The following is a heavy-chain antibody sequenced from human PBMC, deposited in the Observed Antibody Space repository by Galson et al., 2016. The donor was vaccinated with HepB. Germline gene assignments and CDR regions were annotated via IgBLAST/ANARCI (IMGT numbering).Heavy chain of an antibody. J-gene: IGHJ4*02. Sequence: ETLSLTCTVSGGSISSHFCSWIRQPPGKGLEWIGHIYDSGSTNYNPSLQSRVTISVDTSKNQFSLKLSSVTAADTAVYYCARVRQRVKGYSYSPLFDYWGPGTLGTVSS. D-gene: IGHD5-18*01. CDR2: IYDSGST. CDR1: GGSISSHF. V-gene: IGHV4-59*11. CDR3: ARVRQRVKGYSYSPLFDY.